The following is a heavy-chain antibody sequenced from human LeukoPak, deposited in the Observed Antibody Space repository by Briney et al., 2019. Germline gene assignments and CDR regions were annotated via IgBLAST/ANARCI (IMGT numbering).Heavy chain of an antibody. CDR1: GFTFSSYG. D-gene: IGHD2-2*01. V-gene: IGHV3-30*02. J-gene: IGHJ4*02. CDR2: IRYDGSNK. Sequence: GGSLRLSCAASGFTFSSYGMHWVRQAPGKGLEWVAFIRYDGSNKYYADSVKGRFTISRDNSKNTLYLQMNSLRAEDTAVYYCAKDPWGDIVVVPAALDYWGQGTLVTVSS. CDR3: AKDPWGDIVVVPAALDY.